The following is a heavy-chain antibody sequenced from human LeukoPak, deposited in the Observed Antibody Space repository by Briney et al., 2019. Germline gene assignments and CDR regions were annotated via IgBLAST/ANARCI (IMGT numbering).Heavy chain of an antibody. Sequence: PSETLSLTCTVSGSSISSSSYYWGWIRQPPGKGLEWIGSIYYSGSTYYNPSLKSRVTISVDTSKNQFSLKLSSVTAADTAAYYCAREHCSGGSCYSIYYYYYMDVWGKGTTVTVSS. V-gene: IGHV4-39*07. D-gene: IGHD2-15*01. CDR1: GSSISSSSYY. J-gene: IGHJ6*03. CDR3: AREHCSGGSCYSIYYYYYMDV. CDR2: IYYSGST.